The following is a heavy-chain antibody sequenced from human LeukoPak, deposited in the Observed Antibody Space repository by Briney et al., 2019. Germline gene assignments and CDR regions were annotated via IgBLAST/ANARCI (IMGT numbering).Heavy chain of an antibody. CDR3: ARLRSGYDTDY. V-gene: IGHV4-59*08. Sequence: SETLSLTCTVSGGSISSYYWSWIRQPPGKGLEWIGYIYYSGSTNYNPSLKSRVTISVDTSKNQFSLKLSSVTAADTAVYYCARLRSGYDTDYWGQGTLVTVSS. CDR1: GGSISSYY. D-gene: IGHD5-12*01. CDR2: IYYSGST. J-gene: IGHJ4*02.